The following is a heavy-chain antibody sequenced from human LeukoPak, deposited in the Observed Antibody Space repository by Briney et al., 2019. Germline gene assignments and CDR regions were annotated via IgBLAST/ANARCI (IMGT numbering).Heavy chain of an antibody. CDR2: ISGSGGST. CDR1: GFTFNKYT. V-gene: IGHV3-23*01. CDR3: ARVNYYYYYMDV. J-gene: IGHJ6*03. Sequence: PGGSLRLSCAASGFTFNKYTMNWVRQAPGKGLEWVSAISGSGGSTYYADSVKGRFTISRDNSKNTLYLQMNSLRAEDTAVYYCARVNYYYYYMDVWGKGTTVTISS.